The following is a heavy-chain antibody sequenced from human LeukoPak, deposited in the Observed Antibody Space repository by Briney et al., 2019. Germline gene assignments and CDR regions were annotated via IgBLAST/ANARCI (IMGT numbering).Heavy chain of an antibody. V-gene: IGHV4-34*01. CDR3: ARGGGYCSGGSCHEAAGSDFDY. Sequence: SETLSLTCAVYGGSFSGYYWSWFRQPPGKGLEWIGEINHSGSTNYNPSLNSRVTISVDTSNNQFSLKLSSVTAADTAVYYCARGGGYCSGGSCHEAAGSDFDYWGQGTLVTVSS. D-gene: IGHD2-15*01. CDR1: GGSFSGYY. J-gene: IGHJ4*02. CDR2: INHSGST.